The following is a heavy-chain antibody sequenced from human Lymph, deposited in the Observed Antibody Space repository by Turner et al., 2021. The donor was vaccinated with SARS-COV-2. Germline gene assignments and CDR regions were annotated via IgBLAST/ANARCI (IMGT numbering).Heavy chain of an antibody. Sequence: EVQLLESGGGLVQPGGSLRLSCAASGFTFNNYAMSWVRQAPGKGLEWVSTISGSGGSTFYADSVKGRFTISRDNSKNTLYLQMKSLRAEDTAVYYRANLYPTVSWEFPYAMDVWGQGTTVTVSS. V-gene: IGHV3-23*01. D-gene: IGHD3-16*01. J-gene: IGHJ6*02. CDR1: GFTFNNYA. CDR2: ISGSGGST. CDR3: ANLYPTVSWEFPYAMDV.